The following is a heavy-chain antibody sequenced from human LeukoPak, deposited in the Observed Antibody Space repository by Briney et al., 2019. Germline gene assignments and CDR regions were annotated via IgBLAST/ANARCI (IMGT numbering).Heavy chain of an antibody. J-gene: IGHJ4*02. CDR1: GFTLSSYS. Sequence: GGSLTLTCAASGFTLSSYSMNWVRQAPGKGLEWVSSISSSSSYIYYADSVKGRLTISRDNAKNSLYLQMNSLRAEDTAVYYCARDAPTIVVVPAAYFDYWGQEALRTVSS. CDR2: ISSSSSYI. V-gene: IGHV3-21*01. CDR3: ARDAPTIVVVPAAYFDY. D-gene: IGHD2-2*01.